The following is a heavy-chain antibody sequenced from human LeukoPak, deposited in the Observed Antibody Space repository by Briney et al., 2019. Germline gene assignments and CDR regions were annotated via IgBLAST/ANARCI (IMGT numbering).Heavy chain of an antibody. Sequence: GGSLRLSCAASGFTFSSYSMNWVRQAPGKGLEWVSSISSSSSYIYYADSVKGRFTISRDNAKNSLYLQMNSLRAEDTAVYYCARRYALSGGRGYYYYYMDVWGKGTTVTVSS. CDR2: ISSSSSYI. V-gene: IGHV3-21*01. J-gene: IGHJ6*03. D-gene: IGHD5-12*01. CDR3: ARRYALSGGRGYYYYYMDV. CDR1: GFTFSSYS.